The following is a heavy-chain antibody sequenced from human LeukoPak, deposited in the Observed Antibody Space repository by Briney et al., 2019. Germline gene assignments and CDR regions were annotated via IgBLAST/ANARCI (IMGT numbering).Heavy chain of an antibody. CDR3: ARDRAANQDWVGFDP. D-gene: IGHD3/OR15-3a*01. CDR2: IRDSGEA. CDR1: GFRVSGYY. J-gene: IGHJ5*02. V-gene: IGHV3-66*03. Sequence: GGSLRLSCAVSGFRVSGYYMSWVRQAPGKGLEWVGLIRDSGEAFYADFARGRFAISRDESENTLYLQMNSLRVEDTAVYFCARDRAANQDWVGFDPWGQGTPVIVSS.